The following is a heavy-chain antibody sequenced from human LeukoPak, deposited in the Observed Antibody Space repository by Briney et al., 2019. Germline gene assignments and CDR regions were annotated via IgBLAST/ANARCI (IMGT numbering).Heavy chain of an antibody. CDR1: GDSICGSY. D-gene: IGHD4-17*01. CDR2: VYYTGST. J-gene: IGHJ6*02. CDR3: ARGSFTVTDYYYYYHGMDV. Sequence: SETLSLTCTVSGDSICGSYWNWIRQPPGKALEWIGYVYYTGSTDYNPSLKRRAIISLDTSTNQFSLKLSSVTAADTAVYYYARGSFTVTDYYYYYHGMDVWGLGTTVTVSS. V-gene: IGHV4-59*12.